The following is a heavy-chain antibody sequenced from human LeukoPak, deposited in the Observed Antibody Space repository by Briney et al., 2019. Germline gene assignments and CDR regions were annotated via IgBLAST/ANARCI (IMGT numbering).Heavy chain of an antibody. D-gene: IGHD3-10*01. V-gene: IGHV1-69*04. CDR3: ARDAKAYYYGSGGIYGMDV. Sequence: SVKVSCKASGGTFSSYAISWVRQAPGRGLEWMGRIIPILGIANYAQKFQGRVTITADKSTGTAYMELSSLRSEDTAVYYCARDAKAYYYGSGGIYGMDVWGQGTTVTVSS. CDR2: IIPILGIA. J-gene: IGHJ6*02. CDR1: GGTFSSYA.